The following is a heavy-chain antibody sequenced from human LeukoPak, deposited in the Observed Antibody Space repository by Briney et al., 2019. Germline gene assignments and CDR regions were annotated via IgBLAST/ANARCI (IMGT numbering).Heavy chain of an antibody. V-gene: IGHV3-74*01. Sequence: GESLKISCAASGFTFSNYWMHWVRQAPGKGLVWVSSIKSNGRTTSYADSVKGRFTISRDNAKNTLYLQMNSLRVEDTAVYYCARDGRLDGYNGIVDNWGQGTLVTVSS. CDR3: ARDGRLDGYNGIVDN. CDR1: GFTFSNYW. D-gene: IGHD5-24*01. CDR2: IKSNGRTT. J-gene: IGHJ4*02.